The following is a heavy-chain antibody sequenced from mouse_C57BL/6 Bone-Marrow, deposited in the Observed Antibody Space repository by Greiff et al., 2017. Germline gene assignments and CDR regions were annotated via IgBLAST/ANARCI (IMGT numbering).Heavy chain of an antibody. CDR2: IYPGSGST. V-gene: IGHV1-55*01. D-gene: IGHD1-1*01. CDR1: GYTFTSYW. CDR3: ARRSLLLLYAIDY. Sequence: VQLQQPGAELVKPGASVKLSCKASGYTFTSYWITWVKQRPGQGLEWIGDIYPGSGSTNYNEKFKSKATLTVDTSSSTAYMQLSSLTSEDSAVYYCARRSLLLLYAIDYWGQGTSVTVSS. J-gene: IGHJ4*01.